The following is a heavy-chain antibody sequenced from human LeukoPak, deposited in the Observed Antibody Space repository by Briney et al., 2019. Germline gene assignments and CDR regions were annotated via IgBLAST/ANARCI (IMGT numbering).Heavy chain of an antibody. D-gene: IGHD1-1*01. CDR1: GGSISSYY. Sequence: SETLSLTCTVSGGSISSYYWSWIRQPPGKGLEWIGYIYYSGSTNYNPSLKSRVTISVDTSKNQFSLKQSSVTAADTAVYYCAGRRGGYRIDYWGQGTLVTVSS. J-gene: IGHJ4*02. CDR3: AGRRGGYRIDY. V-gene: IGHV4-59*08. CDR2: IYYSGST.